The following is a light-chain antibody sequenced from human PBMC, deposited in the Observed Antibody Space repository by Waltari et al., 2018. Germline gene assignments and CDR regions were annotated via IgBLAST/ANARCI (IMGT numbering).Light chain of an antibody. CDR3: QHGYGIPRT. Sequence: DIQITQSQSSLSASVGDRVTITCRASANIYNYLNWYQQKPGKAPKLLIYKASTLQSGVPSRFSGSGSGTDYTFTISSLESEDVASYYCQHGYGIPRTFGQGTKVEIK. CDR1: ANIYNY. CDR2: KAS. V-gene: IGKV1-39*01. J-gene: IGKJ1*01.